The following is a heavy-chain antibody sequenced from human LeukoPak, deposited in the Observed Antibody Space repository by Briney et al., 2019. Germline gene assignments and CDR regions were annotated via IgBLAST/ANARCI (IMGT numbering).Heavy chain of an antibody. V-gene: IGHV5-51*01. CDR1: GYSFSNYW. Sequence: GESLKISCKASGYSFSNYWIGWVRQVPGKGLEWMGIIYPGDSDTRYSPSFQGQVTISADKSISTAYLQWSSLKASDTAMYYCARPLASGDSSGYEVYYWGQGTLVTVSS. CDR2: IYPGDSDT. D-gene: IGHD3-22*01. CDR3: ARPLASGDSSGYEVYY. J-gene: IGHJ4*02.